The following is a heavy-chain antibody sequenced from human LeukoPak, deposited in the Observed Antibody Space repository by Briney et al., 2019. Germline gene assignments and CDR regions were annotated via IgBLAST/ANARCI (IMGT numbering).Heavy chain of an antibody. V-gene: IGHV4-39*01. D-gene: IGHD5-24*01. J-gene: IGHJ4*02. CDR1: GGSISSSSYY. Sequence: SETLSLTCTVSGGSISSSSYYWGWIRQPPGKGLEWIGSIYYSGSTYYNPSLKSRVTTSVDTSKNQFSLKLSSVTAADTAVYYCARLELDGYNWYYWGQGTLVTVSS. CDR3: ARLELDGYNWYY. CDR2: IYYSGST.